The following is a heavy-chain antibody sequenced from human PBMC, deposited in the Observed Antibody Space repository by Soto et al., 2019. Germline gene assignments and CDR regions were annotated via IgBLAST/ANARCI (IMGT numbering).Heavy chain of an antibody. CDR2: ISWNSGSI. CDR3: AKQSYSSSWRGGSFDY. CDR1: GFTFDDYA. V-gene: IGHV3-9*01. J-gene: IGHJ4*02. Sequence: EVQLVESGGGLVQPGRSLRLSCAASGFTFDDYAMHWVRQAPGKGLEWVSGISWNSGSIGYADSVKGRFTISRDNAKNSLYLQMNSLRAEDTALYYCAKQSYSSSWRGGSFDYWGQGTLVTVSS. D-gene: IGHD6-13*01.